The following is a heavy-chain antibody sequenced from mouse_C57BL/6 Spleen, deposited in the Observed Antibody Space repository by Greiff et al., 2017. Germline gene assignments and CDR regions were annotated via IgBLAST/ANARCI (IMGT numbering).Heavy chain of an antibody. CDR1: GYTFTDYY. J-gene: IGHJ2*01. D-gene: IGHD1-1*01. V-gene: IGHV1-76*01. Sequence: VQLQQSGAELVRPGASVKLSCKASGYTFTDYYINWVKQRPGQGLEWIARIYPGSGNTYYNEKFKGKATLTAEKSSSTAYMQLSSLTSEDSAVYFCARVDYGSSFFDYWGQGTTLTVSS. CDR3: ARVDYGSSFFDY. CDR2: IYPGSGNT.